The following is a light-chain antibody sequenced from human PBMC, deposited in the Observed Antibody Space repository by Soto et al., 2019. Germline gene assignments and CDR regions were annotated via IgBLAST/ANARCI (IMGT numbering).Light chain of an antibody. J-gene: IGKJ5*01. CDR2: WGS. CDR3: QQYLSDPIT. Sequence: MYQSPVHLAVSLPLRATINCRSSQSXLSNSDNKNYLDWFQQKPGQPPKLLFYWGSTRESGVPDRFSGSGSATDFTLTISSLQAEDVAVYYCQQYLSDPITFGQGTRLEIK. V-gene: IGKV4-1*01. CDR1: QSXLSNSDNKNY.